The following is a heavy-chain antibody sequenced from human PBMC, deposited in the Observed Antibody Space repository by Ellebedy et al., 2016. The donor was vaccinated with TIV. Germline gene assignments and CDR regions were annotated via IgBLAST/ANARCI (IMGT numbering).Heavy chain of an antibody. CDR2: ISGSGDNT. V-gene: IGHV3-23*01. CDR3: AKSTGAGGTTLSPGDY. J-gene: IGHJ4*02. Sequence: GESLKISXAASGFTFSNAWMTWVRQAPGKGLEWVSAISGSGDNTFHADSVKGRFTISRDNSKNTLYLQMNTLRAEDTAIYYCAKSTGAGGTTLSPGDYWGQGTLVTVSS. CDR1: GFTFSNAW. D-gene: IGHD1-7*01.